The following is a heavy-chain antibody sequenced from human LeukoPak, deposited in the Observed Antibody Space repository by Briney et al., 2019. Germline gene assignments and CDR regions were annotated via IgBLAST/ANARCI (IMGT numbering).Heavy chain of an antibody. Sequence: GGSLRLSCEASGFTFSNYAMHWVRQAPGKGLEYVSSISSNGGSTYYANSVKGRFTISRDNSKNTLYLQMGSLRAEDMAVYYCARERTIGGSYRRDAFDIWGQGTMVTVSS. V-gene: IGHV3-64*01. CDR3: ARERTIGGSYRRDAFDI. J-gene: IGHJ3*02. CDR2: ISSNGGST. CDR1: GFTFSNYA. D-gene: IGHD3-10*01.